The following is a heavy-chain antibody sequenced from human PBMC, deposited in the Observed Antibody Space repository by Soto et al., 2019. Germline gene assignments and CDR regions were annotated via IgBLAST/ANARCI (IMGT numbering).Heavy chain of an antibody. CDR2: IWYDGSNK. Sequence: PGGSLRLSCAASGFTFSSYGMHWVRQAPGKGLECVAVIWYDGSNKYYADSVKGRFTISRDNSKNTLYLQMNSLKTEDTAVYYCTRDWKTLRFLEWPPFYWGQGTLVTVSS. CDR3: TRDWKTLRFLEWPPFY. CDR1: GFTFSSYG. J-gene: IGHJ4*02. V-gene: IGHV3-33*01. D-gene: IGHD3-3*01.